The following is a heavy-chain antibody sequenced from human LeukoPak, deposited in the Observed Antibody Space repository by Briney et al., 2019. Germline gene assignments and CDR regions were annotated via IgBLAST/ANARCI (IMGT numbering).Heavy chain of an antibody. J-gene: IGHJ4*02. CDR3: ARGRRPDYGDHSTCHY. D-gene: IGHD4-17*01. CDR2: ISSSSSYI. V-gene: IGHV3-21*01. Sequence: GGSLRLSCAASGFTFSSYSMNWVRQAPGKGLDWVSSISSSSSYIYYADSVKGRFTISRDSAKNSLYLQMNSLRAEDTAGYYCARGRRPDYGDHSTCHYWAQGTLVRVPS. CDR1: GFTFSSYS.